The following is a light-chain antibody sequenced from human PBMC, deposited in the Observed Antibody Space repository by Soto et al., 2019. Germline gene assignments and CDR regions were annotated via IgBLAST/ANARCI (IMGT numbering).Light chain of an antibody. V-gene: IGLV2-8*01. CDR3: ISYAGSNNFVV. Sequence: QSALTQPPSASGSPGQSVTISCTGTSSDVGGYNYVSWFRQHPGKAPKLMIYEVTKWPSGVPDRFSGSKSGNTASLTVSGLQAEDEADYYCISYAGSNNFVVFGGGTQLTVL. CDR1: SSDVGGYNY. CDR2: EVT. J-gene: IGLJ2*01.